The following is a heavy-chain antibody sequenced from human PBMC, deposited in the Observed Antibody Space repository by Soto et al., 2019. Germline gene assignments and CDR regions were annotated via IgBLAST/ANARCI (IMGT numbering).Heavy chain of an antibody. V-gene: IGHV3-30-3*01. D-gene: IGHD6-19*01. J-gene: IGHJ6*02. CDR3: ARGRAVADTNYYYGMDV. Sequence: GGSLRLSCAASGFTFSSYAMHWVRQAPGKGLEWVAVISYDGSNKYYADSVKGRFTISRDNSKNTLYLQMNSLRAEDTAVYYCARGRAVADTNYYYGMDVWGQGTTVTVSS. CDR1: GFTFSSYA. CDR2: ISYDGSNK.